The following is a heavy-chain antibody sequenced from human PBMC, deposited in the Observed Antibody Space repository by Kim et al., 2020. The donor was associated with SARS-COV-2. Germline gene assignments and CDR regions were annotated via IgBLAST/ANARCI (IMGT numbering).Heavy chain of an antibody. V-gene: IGHV3-33*01. Sequence: GGSLRLSCAASGFTFSSYGMHWVRQAPGKGLEWVAVIWYDGSNKYYADSVKGRFTISRDNSKNTLYLQMNSLRAEDTAVYYCARGGISVGGSYYWGTGFDYWGQGTLVTVSS. CDR2: IWYDGSNK. CDR1: GFTFSSYG. CDR3: ARGGISVGGSYYWGTGFDY. J-gene: IGHJ4*02. D-gene: IGHD1-26*01.